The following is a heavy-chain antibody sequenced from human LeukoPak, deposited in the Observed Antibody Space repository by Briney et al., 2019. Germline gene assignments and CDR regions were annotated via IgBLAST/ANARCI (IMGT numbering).Heavy chain of an antibody. J-gene: IGHJ4*02. V-gene: IGHV4-38-2*02. CDR3: AVEDFGDYD. CDR2: IYHSGST. CDR1: GYSISSGSY. Sequence: SETLSLTCTVSGYSISSGSYWGWIRQPPGKGLEWIGSIYHSGSTYYNPSLKSRVTISVDTSKNQFSLKLSSVTAADTAVYYCAVEDFGDYDWGQGTLVTASS. D-gene: IGHD4-17*01.